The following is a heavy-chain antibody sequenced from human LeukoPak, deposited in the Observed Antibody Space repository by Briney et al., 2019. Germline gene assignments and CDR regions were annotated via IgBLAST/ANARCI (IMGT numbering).Heavy chain of an antibody. D-gene: IGHD2/OR15-2a*01. Sequence: PSETLSLTCTVSGYSISSGHYWGWIRQPPGKGLEWIGSISHSGSTYYNPSLKSRVTISVNTSKNQFSLKLNSVTAADTAVYYCAGRRSILTHNWFDPWGQGTLVTVSS. V-gene: IGHV4-38-2*02. CDR3: AGRRSILTHNWFDP. CDR1: GYSISSGHY. J-gene: IGHJ5*02. CDR2: ISHSGST.